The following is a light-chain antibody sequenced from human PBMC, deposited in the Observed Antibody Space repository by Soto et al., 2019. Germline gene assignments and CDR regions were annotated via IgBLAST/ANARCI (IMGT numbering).Light chain of an antibody. CDR3: QQRSSRPLT. V-gene: IGKV3-11*01. J-gene: IGKJ4*01. Sequence: EIVLTQSPATLSLSPGERATLSCRASQSVSSYLAGYQQKPGEAPRLLLYDASNSATGIPARVIGSGSGTDFTLTISSLEPEDFAVYYCQQRSSRPLTFGRGTKVEIK. CDR1: QSVSSY. CDR2: DAS.